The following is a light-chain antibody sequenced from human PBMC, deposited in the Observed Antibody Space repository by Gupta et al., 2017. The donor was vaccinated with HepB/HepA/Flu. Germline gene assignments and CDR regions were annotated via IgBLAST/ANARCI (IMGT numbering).Light chain of an antibody. J-gene: IGKJ4*01. CDR1: QSVRIN. V-gene: IGKV3-15*01. CDR3: QQHEDRSPGS. CDR2: CAS. Sequence: ELVLTQSPATLSVSPGERATLSCRASQSVRINLGWYKQIPGQPSSLPICCASTRASGRPEWISSSGCGTEYTLIISSRQSEDFAVYYCQQHEDRSPGSFGRGTKVEIK.